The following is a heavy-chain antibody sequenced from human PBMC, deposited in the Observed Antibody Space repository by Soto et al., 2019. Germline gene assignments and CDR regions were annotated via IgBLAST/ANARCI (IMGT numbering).Heavy chain of an antibody. D-gene: IGHD5-12*01. V-gene: IGHV1-3*01. J-gene: IGHJ4*02. CDR3: ERAISGYFT. Sequence: QVQLVQSGAEVKKPGASVKISCKASGITYTTYPIHWVRQAPGQGLEWMGWINAGNGDTRYSQRFQGRVTLTRDTPATTTYMDLSSRRSEDTSIYYCERAISGYFTWGQGTLVTVSS. CDR2: INAGNGDT. CDR1: GITYTTYP.